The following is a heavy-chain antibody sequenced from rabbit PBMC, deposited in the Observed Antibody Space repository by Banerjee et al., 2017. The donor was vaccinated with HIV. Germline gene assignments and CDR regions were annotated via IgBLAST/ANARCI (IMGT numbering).Heavy chain of an antibody. Sequence: QSLEESGGDLVKPGASLTLTCTASGFSSSYWMCWARQAPGKGLEWIGCIDTGSGSAYYASWAKGRFTVSQTSSTTVTLQMTSLTAADTATYFCARGHDSGYAAYALWGQGTLVTVS. CDR2: IDTGSGSA. V-gene: IGHV1S40*01. CDR1: GFSSSYW. D-gene: IGHD6-1*01. J-gene: IGHJ3*01. CDR3: ARGHDSGYAAYAL.